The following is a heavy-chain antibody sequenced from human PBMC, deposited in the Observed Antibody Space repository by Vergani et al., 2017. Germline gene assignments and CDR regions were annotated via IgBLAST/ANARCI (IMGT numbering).Heavy chain of an antibody. Sequence: QVQLVESGGGVVQPGRSLRLSCAASGFTFSSYAMHWVRQAPGKGLEWVAVISYDGSNKYYADSVKGRFTISRDNSKNTLYLQKNSLRAEDTAVYYCARVDYGGNSVDYWGQGTLVTVSS. D-gene: IGHD4-23*01. J-gene: IGHJ4*02. CDR3: ARVDYGGNSVDY. CDR2: ISYDGSNK. V-gene: IGHV3-30*04. CDR1: GFTFSSYA.